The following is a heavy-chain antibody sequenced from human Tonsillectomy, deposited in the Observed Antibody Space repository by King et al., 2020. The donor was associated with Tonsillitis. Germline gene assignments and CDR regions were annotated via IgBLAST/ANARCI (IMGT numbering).Heavy chain of an antibody. Sequence: VQLVESGGGVVEPGRSLRLSCAASGFTFKRFGIHWVRQAPGKGLDWVAVISHDGSSQYYADSVKGRFTISRDNSKNTLYLEMSSLRAEDTAIYYCARETGSGFKYQYSGGMAVWGQGTSVIAPS. CDR1: GFTFKRFG. V-gene: IGHV3-30*04. D-gene: IGHD3-22*01. CDR2: ISHDGSSQ. J-gene: IGHJ6*02. CDR3: ARETGSGFKYQYSGGMAV.